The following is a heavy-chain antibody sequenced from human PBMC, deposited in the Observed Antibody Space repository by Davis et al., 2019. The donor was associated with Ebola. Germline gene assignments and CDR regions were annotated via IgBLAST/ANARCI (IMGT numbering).Heavy chain of an antibody. CDR3: AGCLIGYCSSATWENYYYGMDV. CDR1: GGSFSGYY. CDR2: INHSGST. Sequence: GSLRLSCAVYGGSFSGYYWSWIRQPPGKGLEWIGEINHSGSTNYNPSLKSRVTISVDTSKNQFSLKLSSVTAADTAVYYCAGCLIGYCSSATWENYYYGMDVWGQGTTVTVSS. J-gene: IGHJ6*02. V-gene: IGHV4-34*01. D-gene: IGHD2-2*01.